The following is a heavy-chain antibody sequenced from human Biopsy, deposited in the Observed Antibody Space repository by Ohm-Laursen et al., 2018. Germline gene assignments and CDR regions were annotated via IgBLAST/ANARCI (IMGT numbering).Heavy chain of an antibody. CDR2: IYYSVMT. V-gene: IGHV4-59*02. CDR3: ARATNSTGWPYYYFYGMDV. J-gene: IGHJ6*02. D-gene: IGHD2/OR15-2a*01. Sequence: SDTLSLTCSVSGDSATKYYWSWIRQPPGKGLEWIGHIYYSVMTNYNPSLQSRVSISVDTSKNQFSLRLNSVTAADTAVYYCARATNSTGWPYYYFYGMDVWGQGTTVTVSS. CDR1: GDSATKYY.